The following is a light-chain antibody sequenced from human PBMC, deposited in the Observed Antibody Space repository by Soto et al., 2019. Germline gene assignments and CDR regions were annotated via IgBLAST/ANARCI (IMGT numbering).Light chain of an antibody. CDR2: GAS. V-gene: IGKV3-20*01. CDR3: QQYGASPWP. J-gene: IGKJ1*01. Sequence: EIVLTQSPGTLSLSPGERATLSCRASQPFGSTYLAWYQQTPGRAPRLLIFGASNRATGVPDRFSGSGSGPDFTITSGSLEPEDAAIYSCQQYGASPWPFGQGPNVEIK. CDR1: QPFGSTY.